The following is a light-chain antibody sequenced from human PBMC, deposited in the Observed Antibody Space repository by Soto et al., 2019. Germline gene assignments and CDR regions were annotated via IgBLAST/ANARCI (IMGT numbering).Light chain of an antibody. CDR2: SQN. CDR1: SSNIGSNS. Sequence: QSVLTQPPSASGTPGQRVTISCSGRSSNIGSNSVNWYQQLPGTAPKLLIHSQNQRPSGVPDRFSGSKSGTSASLAISGLQSEDEADYYCAAWDDSLNGPVFGGGTKLTVL. CDR3: AAWDDSLNGPV. J-gene: IGLJ2*01. V-gene: IGLV1-44*01.